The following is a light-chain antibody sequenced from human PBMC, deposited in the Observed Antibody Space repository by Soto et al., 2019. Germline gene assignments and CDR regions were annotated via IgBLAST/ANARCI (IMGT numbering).Light chain of an antibody. Sequence: QSALTQPASVSGSPGQSITISCTGTSSDVGSYNLVSWYQQHPGKAPKLMISEVSKRPSGVSNRFSGSKSGNTASLTISGLQAEDEADYYCCSYAGSSTVIFGGGTKVTVL. J-gene: IGLJ2*01. CDR2: EVS. V-gene: IGLV2-23*02. CDR3: CSYAGSSTVI. CDR1: SSDVGSYNL.